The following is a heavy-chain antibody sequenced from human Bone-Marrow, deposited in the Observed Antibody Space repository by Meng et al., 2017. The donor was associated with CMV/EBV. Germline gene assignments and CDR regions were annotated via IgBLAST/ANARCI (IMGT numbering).Heavy chain of an antibody. V-gene: IGHV4-59*01. Sequence: GSLRLSCTVSGGSISSYYWSWIRQPPGKGLEWIGYIYYSGSTNYNPSLKSRVTISVDTSKNQFSLKLSSVTAADTAVYYCARTPIDGGYYGMDVWGQGTKVTSP. CDR2: IYYSGST. J-gene: IGHJ6*02. CDR3: ARTPIDGGYYGMDV. CDR1: GGSISSYY. D-gene: IGHD3-16*01.